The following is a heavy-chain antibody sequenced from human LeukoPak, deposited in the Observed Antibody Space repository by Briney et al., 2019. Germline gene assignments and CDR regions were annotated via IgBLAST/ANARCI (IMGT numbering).Heavy chain of an antibody. CDR2: IYPGDSDT. J-gene: IGHJ4*02. V-gene: IGHV5-51*01. Sequence: GESLKISCKGSGYSFTNYWIGWVRQMPGKGLEWMGVIYPGDSDTRYSPSFQGQVTISADKSISTAYLQWSSLKASDTAMYYCATSYSSNWYYYFDYWGQGTLDTVSS. CDR3: ATSYSSNWYYYFDY. CDR1: GYSFTNYW. D-gene: IGHD6-13*01.